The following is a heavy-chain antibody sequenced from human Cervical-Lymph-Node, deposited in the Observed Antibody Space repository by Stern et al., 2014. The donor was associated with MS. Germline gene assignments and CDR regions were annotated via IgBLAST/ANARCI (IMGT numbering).Heavy chain of an antibody. V-gene: IGHV1-46*01. CDR1: GYTFTSYY. D-gene: IGHD6-19*01. CDR2: INPSGGSK. Sequence: VQLVESGAEVKKPGASVKVSCKASGYTFTSYYMHLARQAPGQGLEWMGIINPSGGSKNYAQKFQGRVTMTRDTSTSTVYMELSSLRSEDTAVYYCAREVAGHRLGMMDVWGQGTTVTVSS. J-gene: IGHJ6*02. CDR3: AREVAGHRLGMMDV.